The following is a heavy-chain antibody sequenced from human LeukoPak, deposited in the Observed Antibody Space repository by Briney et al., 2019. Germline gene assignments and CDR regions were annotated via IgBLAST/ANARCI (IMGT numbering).Heavy chain of an antibody. V-gene: IGHV4-39*07. D-gene: IGHD3-22*01. CDR1: GGSISSSNYY. Sequence: PSETLSLTCTVSGGSISSSNYYWGWIRQPPGKGLEWIGNIYYSGNAYYNPSLKSRVTISVDTSKNQFSLKLSSVTAADTAAYYCARTSSSQYYYDSSGIFDSWGQGTLVTVSS. CDR3: ARTSSSQYYYDSSGIFDS. CDR2: IYYSGNA. J-gene: IGHJ4*02.